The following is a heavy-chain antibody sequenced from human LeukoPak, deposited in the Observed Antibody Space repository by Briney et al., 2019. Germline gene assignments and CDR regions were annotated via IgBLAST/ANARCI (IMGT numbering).Heavy chain of an antibody. Sequence: ASVKGSCKASGYTFTSYAMHWVRQAPGQRLEWMGWINAGNGNTKYSQKFQGRVTITRDTSASTAYMELSSLRSEDTAVYYCARSKGSGSYYYFDYWGQGTLVTVSS. CDR1: GYTFTSYA. D-gene: IGHD3-10*01. V-gene: IGHV1-3*01. CDR3: ARSKGSGSYYYFDY. J-gene: IGHJ4*02. CDR2: INAGNGNT.